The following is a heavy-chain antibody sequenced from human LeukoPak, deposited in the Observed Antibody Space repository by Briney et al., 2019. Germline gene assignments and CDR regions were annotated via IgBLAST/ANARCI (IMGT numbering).Heavy chain of an antibody. V-gene: IGHV3-23*01. J-gene: IGHJ4*02. CDR1: GFTFSNYA. CDR3: AREGTYDY. D-gene: IGHD3-10*01. Sequence: GGSLRLSCAASGFTFSNYAMTWVRQAPGEGLQWVSDITGSGSTTYYADSVKGRFTISRDNSKNTLYLQVDSLRAEDTAVYYCAREGTYDYWGQGTLVTVSS. CDR2: ITGSGSTT.